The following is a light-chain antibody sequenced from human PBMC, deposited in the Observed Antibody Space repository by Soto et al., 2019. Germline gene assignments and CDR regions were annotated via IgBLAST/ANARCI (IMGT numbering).Light chain of an antibody. CDR3: QQRFNWPRFT. CDR1: QSVSSY. J-gene: IGKJ2*01. V-gene: IGKV3-11*01. CDR2: DAS. Sequence: EIVLTQSPATLSLSPGERATLSCRASQSVSSYLAWYQQQPGQAPRLLIYDASNWATGMPARFSGGGSGTDFTLTISSLEPEDFAVYYCQQRFNWPRFTFGQGTKLEIK.